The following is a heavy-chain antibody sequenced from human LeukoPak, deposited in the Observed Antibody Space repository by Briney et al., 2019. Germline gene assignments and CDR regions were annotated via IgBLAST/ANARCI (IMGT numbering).Heavy chain of an antibody. CDR3: AREDGYSSSWYMGHGGTNRFDY. D-gene: IGHD6-13*01. Sequence: GGSLRLSCAASGFTFSSYWMSWVRQAPGKGLEWVANIKQDGSEKYYVDSVKGRFTISRDNAKNSLYLQMNGLRAEDTAAYYCAREDGYSSSWYMGHGGTNRFDYWGQGTLVTVSS. J-gene: IGHJ4*02. CDR2: IKQDGSEK. CDR1: GFTFSSYW. V-gene: IGHV3-7*01.